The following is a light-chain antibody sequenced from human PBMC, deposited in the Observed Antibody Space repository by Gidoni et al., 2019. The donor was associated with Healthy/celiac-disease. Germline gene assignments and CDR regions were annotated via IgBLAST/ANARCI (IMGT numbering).Light chain of an antibody. J-gene: IGKJ2*01. CDR2: GAS. V-gene: IGKV3-20*01. CDR3: QQYCRSLYT. Sequence: EIVLTQSPGTLSLSPGERATLSCRASQSVSSSYLAWYQQKPGQAPRLLIYGASSRASGIPARFRGSGSGTDFTLTISRLVPADFAVYYCQQYCRSLYTFGQGTKLEI. CDR1: QSVSSSY.